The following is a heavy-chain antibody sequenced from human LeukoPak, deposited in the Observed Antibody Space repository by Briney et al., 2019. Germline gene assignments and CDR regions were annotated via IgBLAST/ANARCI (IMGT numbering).Heavy chain of an antibody. Sequence: PSETLSLTCAVSGYSISGAYYWGWIRQPPGKGLEWIGSVYHTGSTYYNPSLKSRVTMPVDTSTNQFSLKLTSVTAADTAIYYCARAAAGSRYYFDYWGQGTLVTVYS. CDR1: GYSISGAYY. CDR2: VYHTGST. J-gene: IGHJ4*02. D-gene: IGHD6-13*01. V-gene: IGHV4-38-2*01. CDR3: ARAAAGSRYYFDY.